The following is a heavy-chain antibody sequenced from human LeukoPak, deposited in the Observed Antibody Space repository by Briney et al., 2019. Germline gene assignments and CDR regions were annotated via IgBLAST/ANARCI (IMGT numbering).Heavy chain of an antibody. Sequence: GASVEVSCRASGFIFTGYCLDWVRRAPGQGLEWMGRINPNSGGTNYAQKFQGRVTMTRDTSITTAYMELSSLTSDDTAMYYCAILGGNDGLDIWGQGTMVIVSS. V-gene: IGHV1-2*06. CDR3: AILGGNDGLDI. CDR2: INPNSGGT. D-gene: IGHD3-16*01. CDR1: GFIFTGYC. J-gene: IGHJ3*02.